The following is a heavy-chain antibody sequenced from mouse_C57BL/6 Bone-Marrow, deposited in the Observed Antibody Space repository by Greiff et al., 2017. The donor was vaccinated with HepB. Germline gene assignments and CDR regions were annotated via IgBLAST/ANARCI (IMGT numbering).Heavy chain of an antibody. J-gene: IGHJ2*01. CDR1: GFTFSSYG. D-gene: IGHD1-1*01. V-gene: IGHV5-6*01. CDR3: ARQRYYYGSFSFDY. CDR2: ISSGGSYT. Sequence: EVKVVESGGDLVKPGGSLKLSCAASGFTFSSYGMSWVRQTPDKRLEWVATISSGGSYTYYPDSVKGRFTISRDNAKNTLYLQMSSLKSEDTAMYYCARQRYYYGSFSFDYWGQGTTLTVSS.